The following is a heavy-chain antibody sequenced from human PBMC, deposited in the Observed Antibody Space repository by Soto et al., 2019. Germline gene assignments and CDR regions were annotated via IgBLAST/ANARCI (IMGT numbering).Heavy chain of an antibody. D-gene: IGHD6-13*01. Sequence: SETLSLTCAVYGGSFSGYYWSWIRQPPGKGLEWIGEINHSGSTNYNPSLKSRVTISVDTSKNQFSLKLSSVTAADTAVYYCARDLKTQHLIAAAGTEGFDPWGQGTLVTVSS. J-gene: IGHJ5*02. V-gene: IGHV4-34*01. CDR2: INHSGST. CDR1: GGSFSGYY. CDR3: ARDLKTQHLIAAAGTEGFDP.